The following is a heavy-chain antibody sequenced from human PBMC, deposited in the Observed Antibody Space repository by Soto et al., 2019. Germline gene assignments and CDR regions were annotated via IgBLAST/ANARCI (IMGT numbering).Heavy chain of an antibody. CDR3: ATVHPCSRSLDY. D-gene: IGHD3-10*02. J-gene: IGHJ4*02. CDR2: TGGNGRTT. V-gene: IGHV3-23*01. Sequence: GGSLRLSCGASGFTFSISAMSWVRQAPGKGLEWVSTTGGNGRTTYYADSVKGRFTVSRDNSKNTLDLQMSSLRAEDSAVYYCATVHPCSRSLDYWGQGTLVTVSS. CDR1: GFTFSISA.